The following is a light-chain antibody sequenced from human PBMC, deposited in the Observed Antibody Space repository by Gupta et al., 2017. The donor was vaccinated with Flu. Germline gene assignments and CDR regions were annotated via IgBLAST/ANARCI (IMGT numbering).Light chain of an antibody. Sequence: DIQLTQSPSSPSASVGDRVTITCQASQDISNYLIWYQLKPGKAPKVLIYDASNLETGVPSRFSGSGSGTHFTITISSLQPEDIATYFCQRCDNLPFTFGGKTKVEIK. CDR2: DAS. V-gene: IGKV1-33*01. J-gene: IGKJ4*01. CDR3: QRCDNLPFT. CDR1: QDISNY.